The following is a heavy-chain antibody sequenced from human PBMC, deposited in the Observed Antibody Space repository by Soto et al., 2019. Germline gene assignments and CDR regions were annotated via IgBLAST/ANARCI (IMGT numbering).Heavy chain of an antibody. J-gene: IGHJ4*02. Sequence: PSETLSHTGTVAGRSIISDYRSWIRQPPGKGLEWIGYIYYSGSTNYNPSLKSRVTISVDTSKNQFSLKLSSVTAADTAVYYCAVAMTTVTKFDYWGQGTLVTVSS. D-gene: IGHD4-17*01. CDR3: AVAMTTVTKFDY. V-gene: IGHV4-59*01. CDR2: IYYSGST. CDR1: GRSIISDY.